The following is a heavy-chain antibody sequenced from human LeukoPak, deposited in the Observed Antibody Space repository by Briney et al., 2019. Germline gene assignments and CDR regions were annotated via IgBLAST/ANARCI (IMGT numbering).Heavy chain of an antibody. V-gene: IGHV4-39*07. Sequence: SETLSLTCTVSGGSISSSRYYWGWIRQPPGKGLEWIGSIYYSGSTYYNPSLKSRVTISVDTSKNQFSLKLSSVTAADTAVYYCARDHQVPAGFQHWGQGTLVTVSS. J-gene: IGHJ1*01. CDR1: GGSISSSRYY. CDR3: ARDHQVPAGFQH. D-gene: IGHD2-2*01. CDR2: IYYSGST.